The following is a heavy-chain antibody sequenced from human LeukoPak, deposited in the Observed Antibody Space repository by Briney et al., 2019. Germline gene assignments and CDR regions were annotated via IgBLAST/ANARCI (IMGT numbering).Heavy chain of an antibody. J-gene: IGHJ4*02. CDR1: GFTFSSYE. CDR3: ARWIYGSGSKRYFDY. V-gene: IGHV3-48*03. Sequence: PGGSLRLSCAASGFTFSSYEMNWVRQAPGKGLEWLSYITTSGSTIYYADSVKGRFTVSRDNAKNSLYLQMNSLRAEDTAVYYCARWIYGSGSKRYFDYWGQGTLVTVSS. D-gene: IGHD3-10*01. CDR2: ITTSGSTI.